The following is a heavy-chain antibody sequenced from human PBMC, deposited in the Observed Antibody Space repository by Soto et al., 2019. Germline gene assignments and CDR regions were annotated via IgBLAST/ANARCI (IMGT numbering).Heavy chain of an antibody. CDR3: TRYFKDSGSYYVMFRSWRFDP. J-gene: IGHJ5*02. CDR1: GFSLTTDGVG. CDR2: IYWDDDK. Sequence: QITLKESGPTLVKPTQTLTLTCTLSGFSLTTDGVGVGWFRQPPGKALEWLALIYWDDDKRYSPSLKNRLIITKDTSKNQVVLTMTNVDPVDTGTYYCTRYFKDSGSYYVMFRSWRFDPWGQGTLVTVSS. V-gene: IGHV2-5*02. D-gene: IGHD3-10*01.